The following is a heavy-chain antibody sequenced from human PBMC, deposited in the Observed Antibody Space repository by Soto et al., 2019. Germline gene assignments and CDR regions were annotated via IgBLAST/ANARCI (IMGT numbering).Heavy chain of an antibody. CDR2: IDYRGNT. Sequence: QVQLQESGPGPVKPSQTLSLTCTVSGSSISSGGYYWTWIRQHPGKGLEWIGNIDYRGNTFYNPSFKTRVTISAVTFENQYSLKLISLTAAATAVYYCAIAVSNTFDILGQGTMVTVSS. J-gene: IGHJ3*02. CDR1: GSSISSGGYY. V-gene: IGHV4-31*03. CDR3: AIAVSNTFDI. D-gene: IGHD4-4*01.